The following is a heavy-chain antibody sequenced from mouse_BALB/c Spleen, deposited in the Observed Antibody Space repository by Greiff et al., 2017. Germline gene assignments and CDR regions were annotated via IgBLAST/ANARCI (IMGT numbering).Heavy chain of an antibody. CDR1: GYTFTDYA. CDR2: ISTYYGDA. CDR3: ARSNYGSSIRAWFAY. D-gene: IGHD1-1*01. J-gene: IGHJ3*01. Sequence: VQLQQSGAELVRPGVSVKISCKGSGYTFTDYAMHWVKQSHAKSLEWIGVISTYYGDASYNQKFKGKATMTVDKSSSTAYMELARLTSEDSAIYYCARSNYGSSIRAWFAYWGQGTLVTVSA. V-gene: IGHV1S137*01.